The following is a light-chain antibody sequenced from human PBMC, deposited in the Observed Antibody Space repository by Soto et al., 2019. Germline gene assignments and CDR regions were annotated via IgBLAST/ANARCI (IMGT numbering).Light chain of an antibody. CDR3: QHYGT. CDR2: AAS. CDR1: QSIRNW. V-gene: IGKV1-5*01. Sequence: DIQMTQAPSTLSASVGDRATITCRASQSIRNWSAWYQQKPGKAPKLLTYAASTLESGVPSGFSGRGSGTESTLTISSLQPDDFATFYCQHYGTFAQGTKVDIK. J-gene: IGKJ2*01.